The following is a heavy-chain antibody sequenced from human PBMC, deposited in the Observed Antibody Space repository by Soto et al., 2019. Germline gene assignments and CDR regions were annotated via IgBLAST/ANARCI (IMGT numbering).Heavy chain of an antibody. CDR2: IYWDDDK. V-gene: IGHV2-5*02. J-gene: IGHJ4*02. D-gene: IGHD3-10*01. CDR3: AHRRSYGSGSYFDY. Sequence: QITLKESGPTLVKPTQTLTLTCTFSGFSLSTSGVGVGWIRQPPGKALEWLALIYWDDDKRYSPSLKSRLTITNDPSKSPVVPTMTNMEPVDTATYYCAHRRSYGSGSYFDYWGQGTLVTFSS. CDR1: GFSLSTSGVG.